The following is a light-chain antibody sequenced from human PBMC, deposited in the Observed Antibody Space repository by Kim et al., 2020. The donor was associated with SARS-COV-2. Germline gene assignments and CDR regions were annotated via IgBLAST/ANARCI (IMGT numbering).Light chain of an antibody. Sequence: QAATISGKSSQRLEKDDGNTYLNWFQQRPGQCPRRLIYQVSKRDSGVPDRFSGGGSGTDFTLKISRVEAEDVGIYYCMQGRHWPYTFGQGTKLEI. CDR1: QRLEKDDGNTY. V-gene: IGKV2-30*01. CDR3: MQGRHWPYT. CDR2: QVS. J-gene: IGKJ2*01.